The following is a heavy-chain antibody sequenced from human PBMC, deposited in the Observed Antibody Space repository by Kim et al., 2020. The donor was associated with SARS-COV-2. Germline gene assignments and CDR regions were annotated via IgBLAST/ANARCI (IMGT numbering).Heavy chain of an antibody. CDR2: ISGSGGST. CDR1: GFTFSSYA. J-gene: IGHJ3*02. Sequence: GGSLRLSCAASGFTFSSYAMSWVRQAPGKGLEWVSAISGSGGSTYYADSVKGRFTISRDNSKNTLYLQMNSLRAEDTAVYYCAKDRALGVEGDDAFDIWGQGTMVTVSS. V-gene: IGHV3-23*01. CDR3: AKDRALGVEGDDAFDI. D-gene: IGHD3-16*01.